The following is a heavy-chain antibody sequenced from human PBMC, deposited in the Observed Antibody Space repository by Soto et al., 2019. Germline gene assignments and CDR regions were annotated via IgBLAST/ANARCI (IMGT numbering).Heavy chain of an antibody. V-gene: IGHV4-39*01. CDR1: GGSISNSSYF. J-gene: IGHJ4*02. CDR2: IYYSGST. Sequence: QLQLQESGPGLVKPSETLSLTCTVSGGSISNSSYFWGWIRQPPGKGLEWIGSIYYSGSTYYNPSLKSRVTISVDTSKNQFSLKLSSVTAADTAVYYCAGGALTYSGYDCHFDSWGQGTLGTVSS. D-gene: IGHD5-12*01. CDR3: AGGALTYSGYDCHFDS.